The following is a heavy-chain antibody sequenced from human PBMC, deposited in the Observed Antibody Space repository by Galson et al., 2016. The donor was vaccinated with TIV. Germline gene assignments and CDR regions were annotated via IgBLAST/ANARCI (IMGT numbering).Heavy chain of an antibody. CDR3: AKDRNTAFDTHYSYYGLDV. CDR1: GGTFSSNV. CDR2: IITMFGTA. D-gene: IGHD5-18*01. Sequence: SVKVSCKASGGTFSSNVIKWVRQAPGQGLEWMGAIITMFGTANYAQKIPGRVTTTADESTSTAYMELSSLRSEDTAVYYCAKDRNTAFDTHYSYYGLDVWGQGTTVIVSS. V-gene: IGHV1-69*13. J-gene: IGHJ6*02.